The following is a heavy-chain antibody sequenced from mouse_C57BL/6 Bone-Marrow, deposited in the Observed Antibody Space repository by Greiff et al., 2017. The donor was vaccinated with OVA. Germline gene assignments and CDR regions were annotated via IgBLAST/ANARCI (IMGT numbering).Heavy chain of an antibody. J-gene: IGHJ3*01. V-gene: IGHV10-1*01. CDR2: IRSKSNNYAT. CDR1: GFSFNTYA. D-gene: IGHD1-1*01. CDR3: VRHYYGSSWGFAY. Sequence: EVQLVESGGGLVQPKGSLKLSCAASGFSFNTYAMNWVRQAPGKGLEWVARIRSKSNNYATYYAESVKDRFTISRDDSESMLYLQMNNLKTEDTAMYYCVRHYYGSSWGFAYWGQGTLVTVSA.